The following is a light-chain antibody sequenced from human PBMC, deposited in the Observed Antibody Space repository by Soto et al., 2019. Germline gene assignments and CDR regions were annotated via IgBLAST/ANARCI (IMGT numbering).Light chain of an antibody. Sequence: EIMMKQSPDTLSVTPGERATLSCMASQSVSDRVVWYQQKSGQAPSLLIYAASTRAAGVPARFSGSGSGTEFTLTISSLQSEDFAVYFCQQYADWPKTFGQGTKVDIK. CDR1: QSVSDR. CDR3: QQYADWPKT. V-gene: IGKV3-15*01. CDR2: AAS. J-gene: IGKJ1*01.